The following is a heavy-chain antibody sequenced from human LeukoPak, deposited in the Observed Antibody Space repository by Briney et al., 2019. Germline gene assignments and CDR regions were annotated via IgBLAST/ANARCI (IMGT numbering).Heavy chain of an antibody. Sequence: GGSLRLSCAASGFTVSSNYMSWVRQAPGKGLEGVSVIYSGGSTYYADSVKGRFTISRDNAKNSLYLQMNSLRAEDTAVYYCARDRLDYYDSSGVNAFDIWGQGTMVTVSS. J-gene: IGHJ3*02. CDR1: GFTVSSNY. V-gene: IGHV3-53*01. CDR3: ARDRLDYYDSSGVNAFDI. D-gene: IGHD3-22*01. CDR2: IYSGGST.